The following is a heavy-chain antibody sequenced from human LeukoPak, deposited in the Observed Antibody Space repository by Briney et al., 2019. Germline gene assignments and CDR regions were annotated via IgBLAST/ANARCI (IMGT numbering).Heavy chain of an antibody. CDR2: MNPNSGNT. J-gene: IGHJ1*01. V-gene: IGHV1-8*03. D-gene: IGHD3-9*01. CDR1: GYTFTSYD. CDR3: ARGQDYDILTGYYNVDYFQH. Sequence: ASVKVSCKASGYTFTSYDINWVRQATGQGLEWMGWMNPNSGNTGYAQKFQGRVTITRNTSMSTAYMELSSLRSEDTAVYYCARGQDYDILTGYYNVDYFQHWGQGTLVTVSS.